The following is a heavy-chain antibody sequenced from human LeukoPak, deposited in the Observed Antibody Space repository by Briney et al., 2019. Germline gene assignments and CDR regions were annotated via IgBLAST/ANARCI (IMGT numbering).Heavy chain of an antibody. CDR2: ICYSGST. D-gene: IGHD3-16*02. CDR1: GGFMRSSGYY. Sequence: SETLSLMCSVWGGFMRSSGYYWRWGCQPRGKGLEWIGSICYSGSTYYSPSHTTRVTISVDTSKTQFSLRLSSVTTADTAVYYSARHSRNTFGVVVVPYYFAYWGQGTLVTVSS. V-gene: IGHV4-39*01. J-gene: IGHJ4*02. CDR3: ARHSRNTFGVVVVPYYFAY.